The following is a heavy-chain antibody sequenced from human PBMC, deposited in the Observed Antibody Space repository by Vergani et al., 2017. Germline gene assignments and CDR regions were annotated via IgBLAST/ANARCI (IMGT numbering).Heavy chain of an antibody. J-gene: IGHJ4*02. CDR2: MNPNSDNT. CDR1: GYPFTSYD. CDR3: ARPHGDILPPDPRRLEF. V-gene: IGHV1-8*01. Sequence: QVQLVQSGAEVKKPGASVKVSCKASGYPFTSYDINCVRQATGQGLEWMGWMNPNSDNTGSAQKFQGRITMTRNTSISTAYMELSSLRSEDTAVYYCARPHGDILPPDPRRLEFWGQGTLVTVSS.